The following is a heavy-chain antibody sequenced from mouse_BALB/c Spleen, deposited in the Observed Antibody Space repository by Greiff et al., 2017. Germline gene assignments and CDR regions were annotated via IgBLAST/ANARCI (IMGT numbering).Heavy chain of an antibody. CDR3: ARPELGGIAY. CDR2: ISYSGST. V-gene: IGHV3-2*02. CDR1: GYSITSDYA. Sequence: EVKLQESGPGLVKPSQSLSLTCTVTGYSITSDYAWNWIRQFPGNKLEWMGYISYSGSTSYNPSLKSRISITRDTSKNQFFLQLNSVTTEDTATYYCARPELGGIAYWGQGTLVTVSA. D-gene: IGHD4-1*01. J-gene: IGHJ3*01.